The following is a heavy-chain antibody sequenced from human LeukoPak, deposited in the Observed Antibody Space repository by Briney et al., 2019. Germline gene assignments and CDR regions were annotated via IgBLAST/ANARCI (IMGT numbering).Heavy chain of an antibody. CDR3: ARDLGGSPGAFDI. CDR1: GFTFSSYS. J-gene: IGHJ3*02. CDR2: ISSSSSYI. V-gene: IGHV3-21*01. Sequence: GGSLRLSCAASGFTFSSYSMNWVRQAPGKGLEWVSSISSSSSYIYYADSVKGRFTISRDNAKNSLYLQMNSLRAEDTAVYYCARDLGGSPGAFDIWGQGTMVTVSS. D-gene: IGHD3-16*01.